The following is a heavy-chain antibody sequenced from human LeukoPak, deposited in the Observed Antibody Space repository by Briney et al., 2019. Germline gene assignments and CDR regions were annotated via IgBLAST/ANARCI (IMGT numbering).Heavy chain of an antibody. D-gene: IGHD6-19*01. CDR1: GFTFSSYS. V-gene: IGHV3-21*01. Sequence: GGSLRLSCAASGFTFSSYSMNWVRQAPGKGLEWVSSISSSSSYIYYADSVKGRYTISRDNAKNSLYLQMNSLRAEDTAVYYCARGYSSGWFYFDYWGQGTLVTVSS. CDR2: ISSSSSYI. J-gene: IGHJ4*02. CDR3: ARGYSSGWFYFDY.